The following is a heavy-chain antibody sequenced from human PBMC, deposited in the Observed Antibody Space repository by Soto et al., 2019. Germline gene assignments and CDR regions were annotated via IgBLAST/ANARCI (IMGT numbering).Heavy chain of an antibody. D-gene: IGHD6-6*01. CDR3: ARGSSIAGLYYGMDV. CDR1: GGSFSGYY. Sequence: SETLSLTCAVYGGSFSGYYWSWVRQPPGKGLEWIGEINHSGSTNYNPSLKSRVTISLDTSKNQFSLKLSSVTAADTAVYYCARGSSIAGLYYGMDVWGQGTTVTVSS. V-gene: IGHV4-34*01. J-gene: IGHJ6*02. CDR2: INHSGST.